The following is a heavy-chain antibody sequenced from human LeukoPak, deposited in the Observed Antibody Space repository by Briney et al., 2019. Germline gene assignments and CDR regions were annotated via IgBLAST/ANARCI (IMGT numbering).Heavy chain of an antibody. V-gene: IGHV4-38-2*01. CDR3: ARFRIAAAGFDY. Sequence: TSETLSLTCAVPGYSISSGYYWGWIRQPPGKGLEWIGSIYHSGSTYYHPSLKGRVTISVDTSKNQFSLKLSSVTAADTAVYYCARFRIAAAGFDYWGQGTLVTVSS. CDR1: GYSISSGYY. CDR2: IYHSGST. J-gene: IGHJ4*02. D-gene: IGHD6-13*01.